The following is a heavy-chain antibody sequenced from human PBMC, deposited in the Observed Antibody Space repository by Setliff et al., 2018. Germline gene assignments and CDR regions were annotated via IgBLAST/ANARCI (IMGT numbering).Heavy chain of an antibody. J-gene: IGHJ6*03. V-gene: IGHV3-7*01. D-gene: IGHD5-12*01. CDR1: GFTFSSYW. CDR2: IKQDGSEK. CDR3: AREKMATNYYYYYMDV. Sequence: HPGGSLRLSCAASGFTFSSYWTSWVRQAPGKGLEWVANIKQDGSEKYYVDSVKGRFTISRDDAKNSLYLQMNSLRAEDTAVYYCAREKMATNYYYYYMDVWGKGTTVTVSS.